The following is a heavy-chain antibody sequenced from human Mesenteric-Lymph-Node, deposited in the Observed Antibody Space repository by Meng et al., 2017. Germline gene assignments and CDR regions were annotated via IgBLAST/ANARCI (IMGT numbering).Heavy chain of an antibody. V-gene: IGHV3-74*01. J-gene: IGHJ4*02. Sequence: GESLKISCAASGLSSSMYWMHWVRQPPGKGLVWVSRINGDGSVITYADSVKGRFTISRDNAKNTLYLQMNSLTAEDTAVYYCARGERPTRAMFLPDWGQGALVTVSS. CDR3: ARGERPTRAMFLPD. D-gene: IGHD3-10*02. CDR1: GLSSSMYW. CDR2: INGDGSVI.